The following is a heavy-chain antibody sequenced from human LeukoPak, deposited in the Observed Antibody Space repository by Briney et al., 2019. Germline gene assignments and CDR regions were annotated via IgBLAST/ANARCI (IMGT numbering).Heavy chain of an antibody. V-gene: IGHV3-23*01. CDR2: IGGSGGST. CDR3: ASQADPDTAMVTFDY. D-gene: IGHD5-18*01. CDR1: GFTFSSYA. Sequence: GGSLRLSCAASGFTFSSYAMSWVRQAPGKGLEWVSAIGGSGGSTYYADSVKGRFTISRDNSKNTLYLQMNSLRAEDTAVYYCASQADPDTAMVTFDYWGQGTLVTVSS. J-gene: IGHJ4*02.